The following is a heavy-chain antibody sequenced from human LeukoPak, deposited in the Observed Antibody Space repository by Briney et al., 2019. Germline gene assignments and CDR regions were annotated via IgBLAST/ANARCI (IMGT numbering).Heavy chain of an antibody. CDR3: ARRWHGSGSYYTDDFDY. V-gene: IGHV1-8*01. CDR1: GYTFTSYD. D-gene: IGHD3-10*01. CDR2: MNPNSGNT. Sequence: ASVKVSCKASGYTFTSYDINWVRQATGQGLEWMGWMNPNSGNTGYAQKFQGRVTMTRSTSISTAYMELSSLRSEDTAVYYCARRWHGSGSYYTDDFDYWGQGTLVTVSS. J-gene: IGHJ4*02.